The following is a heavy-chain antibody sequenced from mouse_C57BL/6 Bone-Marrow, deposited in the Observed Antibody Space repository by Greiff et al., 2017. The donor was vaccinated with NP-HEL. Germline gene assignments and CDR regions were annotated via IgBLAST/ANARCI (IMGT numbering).Heavy chain of an antibody. CDR1: GYTFTSYW. D-gene: IGHD1-1*01. V-gene: IGHV1-5*01. Sequence: EVQLVESGTVLARPGASVKMSCKTSGYTFTSYWMHWVKQRPGQGLEWIGAIYPGNSDTSYNQKFKGKAKLTAVTSASTAYMELSSLTNEDSAVYYCTRRVLITTVVAGDFDYWGQGTTLTVSS. J-gene: IGHJ2*01. CDR2: IYPGNSDT. CDR3: TRRVLITTVVAGDFDY.